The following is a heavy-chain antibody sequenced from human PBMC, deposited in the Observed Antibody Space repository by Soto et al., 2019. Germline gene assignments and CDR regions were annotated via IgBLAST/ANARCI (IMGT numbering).Heavy chain of an antibody. V-gene: IGHV4-59*01. CDR1: GGSISSYY. D-gene: IGHD5-12*01. Sequence: SETLSLTCTVSGGSISSYYWSWIRQPPGKGLEWIGYIYYSGSTNYNPSLKSRVTISVDTSKNQFSLKLSSVTAADTAVYYCAGYSGFLPVYYYYYGMDVWGQGTTVTVSS. J-gene: IGHJ6*02. CDR3: AGYSGFLPVYYYYYGMDV. CDR2: IYYSGST.